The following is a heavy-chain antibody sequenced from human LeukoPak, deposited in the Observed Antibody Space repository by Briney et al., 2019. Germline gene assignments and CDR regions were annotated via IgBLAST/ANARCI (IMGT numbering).Heavy chain of an antibody. CDR1: GFSLSTSGVG. CDR2: IYWNDDE. CDR3: AHTTTVVFGFDY. D-gene: IGHD4-11*01. Sequence: SGPTLVKPTQTLTLTCTFSGFSLSTSGVGVGWIRQPPGKALEWLAFIYWNDDEPYSPSLKSRLTITKDTSKNQVVLTMTNMYPVDTATYFCAHTTTVVFGFDYWGQGTLVNVSS. J-gene: IGHJ4*02. V-gene: IGHV2-5*01.